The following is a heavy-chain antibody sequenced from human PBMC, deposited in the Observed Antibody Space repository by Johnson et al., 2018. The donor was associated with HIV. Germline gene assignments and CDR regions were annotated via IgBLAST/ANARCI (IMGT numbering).Heavy chain of an antibody. D-gene: IGHD1-26*01. Sequence: VQLVESGGGLVQPGGSLRLSCAASGFTFSSYAMHWVRQAPGKGLEYVSAISSNGGSTYSANSVKGRFTISRDNSKNTLYLQMGSLRAEDMAVYYCAREGLIVGATLGAFDIWGQGTMVTVSS. CDR2: ISSNGGST. J-gene: IGHJ3*02. V-gene: IGHV3-64*01. CDR1: GFTFSSYA. CDR3: AREGLIVGATLGAFDI.